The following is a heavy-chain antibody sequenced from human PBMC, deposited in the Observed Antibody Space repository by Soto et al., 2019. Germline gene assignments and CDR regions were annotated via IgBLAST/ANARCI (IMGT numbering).Heavy chain of an antibody. V-gene: IGHV3-30*18. CDR3: AKGGGALLWFGELTPNPDV. D-gene: IGHD3-10*01. Sequence: QVQLVESGGGVVQPGRSLRLSCAASGFTFSSYGMHWVRQAPGKGLEWVAVISYDGSNKYYADSVKGRFTISRDNSKNTLYLQRNSLRAEDTAVYYCAKGGGALLWFGELTPNPDVWGQGTTVTVSS. CDR2: ISYDGSNK. CDR1: GFTFSSYG. J-gene: IGHJ6*02.